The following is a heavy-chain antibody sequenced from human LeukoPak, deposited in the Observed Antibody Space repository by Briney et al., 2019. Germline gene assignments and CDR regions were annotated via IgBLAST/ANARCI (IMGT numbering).Heavy chain of an antibody. D-gene: IGHD2-2*01. CDR2: INSDGSST. CDR1: GFTFSNYW. Sequence: GGSLRLSCAPSGFTFSNYWIHWVRQAPGKGLVWVSRINSDGSSTSYAVSVKGRFTISRDNAKNTLYLKMNSLRAEDTSVYYCARDGYCSSTSCYYFDYWGQGTLVTVSS. V-gene: IGHV3-74*01. J-gene: IGHJ4*02. CDR3: ARDGYCSSTSCYYFDY.